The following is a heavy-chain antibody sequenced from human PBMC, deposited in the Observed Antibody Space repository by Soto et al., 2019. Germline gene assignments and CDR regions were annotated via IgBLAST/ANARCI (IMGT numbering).Heavy chain of an antibody. J-gene: IGHJ4*02. V-gene: IGHV3-30-3*01. CDR1: GFTFSSYA. CDR2: ISYDGSNK. CDR3: ARDKGELWYYFDY. Sequence: QVQLVESGGGVVQPGRSLRLSCSASGFTFSSYAMHWVRQAPGKGLEWVAVISYDGSNKYYADSVKRRFTISRDNSKNTLYLQMNSLRAEDTAVYYCARDKGELWYYFDYWGQGTLVTVSS. D-gene: IGHD3-16*01.